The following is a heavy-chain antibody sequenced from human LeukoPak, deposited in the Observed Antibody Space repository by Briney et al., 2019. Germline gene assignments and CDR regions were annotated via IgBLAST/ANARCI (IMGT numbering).Heavy chain of an antibody. CDR1: GFTFSNAW. V-gene: IGHV3-15*01. CDR3: TKYYYDSSGYYSDAFDI. Sequence: GGSLRLSCAASGFTFSNAWMSWVRQAPGKGLEWVGRIKSKTDGGPTDYAAPVKGRFTISRDDSKNTLYLQMNSLKTEDTAVYYCTKYYYDSSGYYSDAFDIWGQGTMVTVSS. CDR2: IKSKTDGGPT. D-gene: IGHD3-22*01. J-gene: IGHJ3*02.